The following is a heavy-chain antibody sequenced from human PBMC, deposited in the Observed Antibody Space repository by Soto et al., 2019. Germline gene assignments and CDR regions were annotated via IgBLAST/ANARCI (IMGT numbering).Heavy chain of an antibody. J-gene: IGHJ4*02. V-gene: IGHV3-23*01. CDR3: ASAGSFDRGGFYDYFDY. CDR2: INPSGGST. Sequence: GGSLRLSCEASGFNFNYYTMTWVRQAPGKGLEWVSSINPSGGSTFYAYSVKGRFTISRDNSKNTLSLQMDSLKAEDTAVYFCASAGSFDRGGFYDYFDYWGKGTLVTVSS. D-gene: IGHD3-22*01. CDR1: GFNFNYYT.